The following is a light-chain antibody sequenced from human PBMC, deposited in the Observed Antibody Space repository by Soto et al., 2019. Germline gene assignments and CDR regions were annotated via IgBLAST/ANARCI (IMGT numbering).Light chain of an antibody. CDR3: QQRPGWPPT. CDR2: DAY. Sequence: EIVLTQSPASLSLSPGKRAPLPCRASQSVDSRLAWYQHRPGQAPRLLIYDAYTRASGIPARFSGSGSGTDFTLTISSLEPEDFAVYYCQQRPGWPPTFGGGTKVDIK. CDR1: QSVDSR. V-gene: IGKV3-11*01. J-gene: IGKJ4*01.